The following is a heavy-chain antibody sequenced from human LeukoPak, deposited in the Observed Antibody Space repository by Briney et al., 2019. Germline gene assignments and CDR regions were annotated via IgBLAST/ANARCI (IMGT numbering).Heavy chain of an antibody. V-gene: IGHV3-23*01. Sequence: GGSLRLSCAASGFTFSNYAMTWVRQAPGKGLDWVSSVSGNAGYTYYADSVMGRFTISRDNSKNTLYLQMNGLRAEDTAVFYCARERWLQFRGTALDYWGQGTLVTVSS. J-gene: IGHJ4*02. CDR1: GFTFSNYA. CDR2: VSGNAGYT. CDR3: ARERWLQFRGTALDY. D-gene: IGHD3-16*01.